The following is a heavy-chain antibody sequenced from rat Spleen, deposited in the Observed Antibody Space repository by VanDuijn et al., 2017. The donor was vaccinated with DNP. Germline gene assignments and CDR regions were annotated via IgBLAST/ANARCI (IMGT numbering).Heavy chain of an antibody. CDR1: GFTFSDYY. CDR3: ASWAPIAPISTSNY. Sequence: EVQLVESGGGLVQPGRSLKLSCAASGFTFSDYYMAWVRQAPKKGLEWVATITTSGGSTYYPDSVKGRFTISRNNAEKTVHLQMNSLRSEDTATYYCASWAPIAPISTSNYWGQGVMVTVSS. V-gene: IGHV5-25*01. CDR2: ITTSGGST. J-gene: IGHJ2*01. D-gene: IGHD1-2*01.